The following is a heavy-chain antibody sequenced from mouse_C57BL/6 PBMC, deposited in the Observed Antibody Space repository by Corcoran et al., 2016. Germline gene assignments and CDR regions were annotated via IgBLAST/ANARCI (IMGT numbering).Heavy chain of an antibody. CDR2: IDPEDGDT. D-gene: IGHD2-1*01. CDR1: GFNIKDYY. V-gene: IGHV14-1*01. CDR3: TTTAGGNSFAY. Sequence: EVQLQQSGAELVRPGASVKLSCTASGFNIKDYYMHWVKQRPEQGLEWIGRIDPEDGDTEYAPKFQGKATMTADTSSNTAYLQLSSLTSEDTAVYYCTTTAGGNSFAYWGQGTLVTVSA. J-gene: IGHJ3*01.